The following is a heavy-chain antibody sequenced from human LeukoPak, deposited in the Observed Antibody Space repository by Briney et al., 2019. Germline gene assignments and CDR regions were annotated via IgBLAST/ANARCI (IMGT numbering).Heavy chain of an antibody. CDR3: ARAPPRYYGSGSYSDAFDI. D-gene: IGHD3-10*01. J-gene: IGHJ3*02. CDR2: INHSGST. V-gene: IGHV4-34*01. CDR1: GGSLSGYY. Sequence: SETLSLTCAVYGGSLSGYYWSWIRQPPGKWLEWIGEINHSGSTNYNPSLKSRVTISVDTSKNQFSLKLSSVTAADTAVYYCARAPPRYYGSGSYSDAFDIWGQGTMVTVSS.